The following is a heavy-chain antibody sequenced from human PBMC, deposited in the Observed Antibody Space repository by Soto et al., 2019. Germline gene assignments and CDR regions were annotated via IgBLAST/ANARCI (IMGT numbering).Heavy chain of an antibody. D-gene: IGHD3-16*01. V-gene: IGHV4-34*01. CDR1: GGSLSGYQ. CDR3: ARYGEVTPRRYGMDV. CDR2: INHSGST. Sequence: PSETLSLTCAVYGGSLSGYQWSWIRQAPGKGLEWIGEINHSGSTNYSPSLKSRVTISIDTSKNQFSLMLSSVTAADTAMYYCARYGEVTPRRYGMDVWGQGTTVTVSS. J-gene: IGHJ6*02.